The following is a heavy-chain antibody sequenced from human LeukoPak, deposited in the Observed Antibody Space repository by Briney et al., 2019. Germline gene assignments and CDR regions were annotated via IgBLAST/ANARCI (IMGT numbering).Heavy chain of an antibody. CDR1: GFTFSTYA. V-gene: IGHV3-23*01. Sequence: GGSLRLSCAASGFTFSTYAMSWVRQARGRGLEWVSTVSGSGDSTYFADSVKGRFTISRDNSKHTLFLQMNSLRAEDTAVYYCAKGGQYGSSWYLIDYWGLGTLVTVSS. CDR2: VSGSGDST. CDR3: AKGGQYGSSWYLIDY. D-gene: IGHD6-13*01. J-gene: IGHJ4*02.